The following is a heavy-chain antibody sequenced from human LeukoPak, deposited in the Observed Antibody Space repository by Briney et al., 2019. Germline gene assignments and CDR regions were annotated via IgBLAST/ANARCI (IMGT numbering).Heavy chain of an antibody. J-gene: IGHJ4*02. Sequence: GGSLRLSCAASGFTFSNYGFHWVRQAPGKGLEWVAAISYDVNNEYYADSVKGRFTISRDNSKNMLFLQMNSLRAEDTAVYYCASGRRVGMVDLPVFDFWGQGTRVTVSS. CDR1: GFTFSNYG. CDR3: ASGRRVGMVDLPVFDF. D-gene: IGHD1-26*01. CDR2: ISYDVNNE. V-gene: IGHV3-30*03.